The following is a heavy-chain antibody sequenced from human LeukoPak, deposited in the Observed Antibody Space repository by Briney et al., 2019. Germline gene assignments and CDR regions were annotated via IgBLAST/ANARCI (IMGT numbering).Heavy chain of an antibody. Sequence: GGSLRLSCAASGFTFSYYSMNWVRQAPGKGLERVSSITSSSSYIYYVDSVKGRFTISRDNAKNSLYLQMNSLRAEDTAMYYCARDREWAGYNRRGVDYWGQGALVTVSS. CDR2: ITSSSSYI. J-gene: IGHJ4*02. V-gene: IGHV3-21*01. CDR3: ARDREWAGYNRRGVDY. D-gene: IGHD5-24*01. CDR1: GFTFSYYS.